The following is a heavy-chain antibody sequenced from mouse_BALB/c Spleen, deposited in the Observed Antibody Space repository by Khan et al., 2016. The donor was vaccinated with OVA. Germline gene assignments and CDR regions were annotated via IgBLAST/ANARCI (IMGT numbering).Heavy chain of an antibody. CDR1: GFSLTSYG. CDR2: IWAGGST. V-gene: IGHV2-9*02. CDR3: SRLKDI. D-gene: IGHD1-3*01. Sequence: QVQLKQSGPGLVAPSQCLSITCTVSGFSLTSYGVHWVRQPPGKGMEWLGVIWAGGSTNYNSALMSRLSISTDNSHSQVFLKMNSLQTDDTAMYYCSRLKDIWGQGTTVTVSS. J-gene: IGHJ2*01.